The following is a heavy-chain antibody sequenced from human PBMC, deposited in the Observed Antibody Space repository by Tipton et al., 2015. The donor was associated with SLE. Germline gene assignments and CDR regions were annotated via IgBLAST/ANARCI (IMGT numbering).Heavy chain of an antibody. V-gene: IGHV4-61*02. CDR3: VRAGDCSGGSCYSGLDC. CDR1: GYSISSGYY. D-gene: IGHD2-15*01. CDR2: MHTSGST. Sequence: TLSLTCIVSGYSISSGYYWGWIRQPPRGGLEWIGRMHTSGSTNYNPSLKSRVTISVDTSKNQFSLKLSSVTAADTAIYYCVRAGDCSGGSCYSGLDCWGQGTLVTVSS. J-gene: IGHJ4*02.